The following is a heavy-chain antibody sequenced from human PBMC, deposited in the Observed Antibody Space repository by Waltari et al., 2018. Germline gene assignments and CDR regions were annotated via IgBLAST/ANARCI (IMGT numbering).Heavy chain of an antibody. D-gene: IGHD3-10*01. J-gene: IGHJ5*02. V-gene: IGHV4-34*01. CDR3: ARGYYGSGSFMNWFDP. Sequence: QVQLQQWGAGLLKPSETLSLTCAVYGGSFSGYYWSWIRQPPGKGLEWIGEINHSGSTNYHPPLKSRVTISVDTSKNQFSLKLSSVTAADTAVYYCARGYYGSGSFMNWFDPWGQGTLVTVSS. CDR2: INHSGST. CDR1: GGSFSGYY.